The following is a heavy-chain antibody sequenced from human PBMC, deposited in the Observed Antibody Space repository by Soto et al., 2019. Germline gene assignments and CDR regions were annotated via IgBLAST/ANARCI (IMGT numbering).Heavy chain of an antibody. CDR1: KSIFTGYG. D-gene: IGHD2-15*01. Sequence: QVLLVESGGGVAQPGRSLRLSCAASKSIFTGYGMNWVRQAPGKGLEWVAVIRFDGTDENYADSVKGRFTISRDNSKNMLQLQMNGVRVEDTALDSCARDGSGGTAFRWFLDYWGQGTLGTGSS. V-gene: IGHV3-33*01. J-gene: IGHJ4*02. CDR3: ARDGSGGTAFRWFLDY. CDR2: IRFDGTDE.